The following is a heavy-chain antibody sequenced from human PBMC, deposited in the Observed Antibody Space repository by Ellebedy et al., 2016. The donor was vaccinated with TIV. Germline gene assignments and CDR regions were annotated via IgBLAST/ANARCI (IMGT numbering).Heavy chain of an antibody. Sequence: GGSLRLPCAASGFTFSRCWMSWARQAPGKGLEWVANIKEDGSVRDYVDSVKGRFTISRDNAKNSLYLQLNSLRAEDTAVYYCASTGLAWGQGTLVTVSS. CDR1: GFTFSRCW. V-gene: IGHV3-7*01. D-gene: IGHD2-8*02. J-gene: IGHJ5*02. CDR2: IKEDGSVR. CDR3: ASTGLA.